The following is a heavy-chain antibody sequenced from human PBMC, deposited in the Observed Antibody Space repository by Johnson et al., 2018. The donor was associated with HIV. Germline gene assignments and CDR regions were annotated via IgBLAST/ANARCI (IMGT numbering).Heavy chain of an antibody. CDR3: TTGRPSSAAFDI. CDR2: IKSKTDGGTT. V-gene: IGHV3-15*01. CDR1: GFTFSHAW. Sequence: VQLVESGGGLVKPGGSFRLSGAAPGFTFSHAWMTWVRQAPGKGLDWIGRIKSKTDGGTTAYAAPVKCRFTVSRDDSKNTLYLQMNRRKAEDSAVYYCTTGRPSSAAFDIWGQGTMVTVSS. J-gene: IGHJ3*02.